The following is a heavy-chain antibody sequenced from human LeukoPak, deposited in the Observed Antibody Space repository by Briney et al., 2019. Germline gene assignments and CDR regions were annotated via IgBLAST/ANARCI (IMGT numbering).Heavy chain of an antibody. CDR3: ARRTRTSYYDFWSGYYLLVGYFDY. D-gene: IGHD3-3*01. CDR2: IYYSGST. V-gene: IGHV4-39*07. J-gene: IGHJ4*02. Sequence: SETLSLTCTVSGGSISSSSYYWGWIRQPPGKGLEWIGRIYYSGSTYYNPSLKSRVTISVATSKNQFSLKLSSVTAADTAVYYCARRTRTSYYDFWSGYYLLVGYFDYWGQGTLVTVSS. CDR1: GGSISSSSYY.